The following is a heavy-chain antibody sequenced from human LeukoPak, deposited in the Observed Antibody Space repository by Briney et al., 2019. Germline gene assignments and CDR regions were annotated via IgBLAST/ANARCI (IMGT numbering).Heavy chain of an antibody. CDR3: ARGRRTNYYMDY. CDR1: GFTFSSYW. CDR2: INSDGSST. D-gene: IGHD3/OR15-3a*01. V-gene: IGHV3-74*01. Sequence: GGSLRLSCAASGFTFSSYWMHWVRQAPGKGLVWVSRINSDGSSTSYADSVKGRFTISRDNAKHTLYLQMNSLRAEDTAVYYCARGRRTNYYMDYWGQGTLVIVSS. J-gene: IGHJ4*02.